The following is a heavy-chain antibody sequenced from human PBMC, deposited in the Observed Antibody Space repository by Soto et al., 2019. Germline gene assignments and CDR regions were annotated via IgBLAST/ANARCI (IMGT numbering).Heavy chain of an antibody. CDR3: ARENSWIGYCTSTSCPAFDI. D-gene: IGHD2-2*01. V-gene: IGHV3-7*03. Sequence: GGSLRLSCADSGFTFSDYWMSWVRQAPGKGLEWVANIKPDGSEKNYADSVKGRFSISRANAKSSLYLQMDSLRAEDTAVYYCARENSWIGYCTSTSCPAFDIWGQGTVVTVSS. J-gene: IGHJ3*02. CDR2: IKPDGSEK. CDR1: GFTFSDYW.